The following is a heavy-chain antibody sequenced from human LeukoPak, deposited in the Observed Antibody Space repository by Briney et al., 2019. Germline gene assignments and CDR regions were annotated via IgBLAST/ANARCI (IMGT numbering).Heavy chain of an antibody. CDR3: ARRNYGDY. CDR2: IYYSGTT. J-gene: IGHJ4*02. V-gene: IGHV4-61*05. CDR1: GGSISSSSYY. Sequence: SETLSLTCTVSGGSISSSSYYWGWIRQPPGKGLEWIGYIYYSGTTNYNPSLKSRVTISLDTSKNQFSLRLSSVTAADTAVYYCARRNYGDYWGQGTLVTVSS.